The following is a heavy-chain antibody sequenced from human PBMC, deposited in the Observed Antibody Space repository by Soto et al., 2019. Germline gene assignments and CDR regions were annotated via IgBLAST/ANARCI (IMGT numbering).Heavy chain of an antibody. Sequence: SETLSLDCRVWGECFSGYYRSWNRQPPGKGLEWIGEINHSGSTNYNPSLKSRVTISVDTSKDQFSLKLSSVTAADTAVYYCARGDSSYCSSTSCYFPFDYWGQGTLVTVSS. CDR1: GECFSGYY. V-gene: IGHV4-34*01. J-gene: IGHJ4*02. CDR3: ARGDSSYCSSTSCYFPFDY. D-gene: IGHD2-2*01. CDR2: INHSGST.